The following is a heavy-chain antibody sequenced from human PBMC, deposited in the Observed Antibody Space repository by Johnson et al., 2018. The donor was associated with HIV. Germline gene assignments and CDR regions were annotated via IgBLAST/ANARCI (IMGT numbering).Heavy chain of an antibody. Sequence: QVQLMESGGGVVRTGGSPRLSCVASGFTFDDYGMSWVRQAPGKGLEWVTFLSNDGGRKYYADSVRGRVTISREISKNPLYLQMKRLRIEDTAVYYGAKSTQASIIRESGPYGAFDMWGQGTMVTVSS. CDR1: GFTFDDYG. V-gene: IGHV3-30*02. CDR3: AKSTQASIIRESGPYGAFDM. D-gene: IGHD3-10*01. CDR2: LSNDGGRK. J-gene: IGHJ3*02.